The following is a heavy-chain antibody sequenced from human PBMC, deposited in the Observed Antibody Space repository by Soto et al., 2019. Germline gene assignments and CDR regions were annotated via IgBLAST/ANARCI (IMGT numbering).Heavy chain of an antibody. Sequence: QIQLQESGPGMVKPSQTLSLTCSVSGGAISSGGYHWSWIRQQPGKGLEWIGDIFYSGTTFYNPSLKSRLSMSVDTSKKQFSRELSSVTAADTAVYYCARVDCSAGHFYEIDHWGQVILVTV. D-gene: IGHD2-15*01. V-gene: IGHV4-31*02. CDR3: ARVDCSAGHFYEIDH. CDR2: IFYSGTT. CDR1: GGAISSGGYH. J-gene: IGHJ4*02.